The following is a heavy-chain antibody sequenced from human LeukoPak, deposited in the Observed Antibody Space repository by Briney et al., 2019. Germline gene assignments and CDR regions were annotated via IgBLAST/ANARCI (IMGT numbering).Heavy chain of an antibody. J-gene: IGHJ6*03. CDR3: ARAEVAAVGYYYMDV. CDR2: ISSSSSYI. CDR1: GFTFSSYS. D-gene: IGHD6-13*01. Sequence: PGGSLRLSCAASGFTFSSYSMNWVRQAPGKGLEWVSSISSSSSYIYYADSVKGRFTISRDNAKNSLYLQMTSLRGEDTAVYYCARAEVAAVGYYYMDVWGKGTTVTISS. V-gene: IGHV3-21*01.